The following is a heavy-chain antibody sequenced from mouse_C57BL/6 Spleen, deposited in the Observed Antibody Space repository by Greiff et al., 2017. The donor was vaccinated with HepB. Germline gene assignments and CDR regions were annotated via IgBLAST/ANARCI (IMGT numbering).Heavy chain of an antibody. CDR1: GFTFSSYA. CDR2: ISDGGSYT. CDR3: ARSWDY. V-gene: IGHV5-4*01. J-gene: IGHJ2*01. Sequence: EVQGVESGGGLVKPGGSLKLSCAASGFTFSSYAMSWVRQTPEKRLEWVATISDGGSYTYYPDNVKGRFTISRDNAKNNLYLQMSHLKSEDTAMYYCARSWDYWGQGTTLTVSS.